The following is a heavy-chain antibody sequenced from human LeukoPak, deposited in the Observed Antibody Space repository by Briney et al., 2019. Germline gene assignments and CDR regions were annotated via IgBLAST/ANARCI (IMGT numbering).Heavy chain of an antibody. J-gene: IGHJ4*02. CDR3: ARIWAAFQLVCDF. V-gene: IGHV1-18*01. Sequence: ASVKVSCKASGYTFNSYLVNWVRQVPGQGLECMGWISGHNGNTDYAPNFKDRVTLTTDTSTSTAYMELRSLTSDDTAVYYCARIWAAFQLVCDFWGQGTLVTVSP. CDR2: ISGHNGNT. CDR1: GYTFNSYL. D-gene: IGHD6-13*01.